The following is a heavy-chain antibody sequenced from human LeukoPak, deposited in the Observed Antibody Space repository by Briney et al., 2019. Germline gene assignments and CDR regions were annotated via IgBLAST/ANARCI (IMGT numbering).Heavy chain of an antibody. CDR1: GGTFSSYV. V-gene: IGHV1-69*05. J-gene: IGHJ3*02. Sequence: SVKVSCKASGGTFSSYVIGWVRQAPGQGLEWVGGINPFFATAKYAQKFQGRVTITTDESTSTAYMELSSLRSEDTAVYYCASPKRNYYDSSGFSAFDIWGQGTMVTVSS. CDR3: ASPKRNYYDSSGFSAFDI. CDR2: INPFFATA. D-gene: IGHD3-22*01.